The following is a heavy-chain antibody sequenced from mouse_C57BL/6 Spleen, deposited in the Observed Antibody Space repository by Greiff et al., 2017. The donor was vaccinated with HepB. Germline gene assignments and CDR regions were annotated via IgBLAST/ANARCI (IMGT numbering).Heavy chain of an antibody. J-gene: IGHJ2*01. CDR3: ARAYYYGSSYYFDD. CDR1: GYAFSSSW. CDR2: IYPGDGDT. V-gene: IGHV1-82*01. D-gene: IGHD1-1*01. Sequence: QVQLQQSGPELVKPGASVKISCKASGYAFSSSWMHWVKQRPGKGLEWIGRIYPGDGDTNYNGKFKGKATLTADKSSSTAYMQLSSLTSEDSAVYFCARAYYYGSSYYFDDWGQGTTLTVSS.